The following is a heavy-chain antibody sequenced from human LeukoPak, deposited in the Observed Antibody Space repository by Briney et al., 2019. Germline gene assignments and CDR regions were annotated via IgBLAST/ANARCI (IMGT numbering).Heavy chain of an antibody. CDR2: IKQDGSEK. J-gene: IGHJ4*02. D-gene: IGHD3-22*01. Sequence: GGSLKLSCAASGFTFNSYWMSWVRQAPGKGLEWVANIKQDGSEKYYVDSVKGRFTISRDNAKNSLYLQMNSLRAEDTALYYCAKDEDSSGYTVGYWGQGTLVTVSS. V-gene: IGHV3-7*03. CDR1: GFTFNSYW. CDR3: AKDEDSSGYTVGY.